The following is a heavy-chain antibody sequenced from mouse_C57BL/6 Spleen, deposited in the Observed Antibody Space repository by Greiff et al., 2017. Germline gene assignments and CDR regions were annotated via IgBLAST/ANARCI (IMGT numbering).Heavy chain of an antibody. V-gene: IGHV1-19*01. J-gene: IGHJ2*01. Sequence: VQLQQSGPVLVKPGASVKMSCKASGYTFTDYYMNWVKQSHGKSLEWIGVINPYNGGTSYNQKFKGKDTLTVDKSSSTAYMELNSLTSEDAAVYYCARGEGLEGDYWGQGTTLTVSS. CDR1: GYTFTDYY. CDR3: ARGEGLEGDY. CDR2: INPYNGGT. D-gene: IGHD2-4*01.